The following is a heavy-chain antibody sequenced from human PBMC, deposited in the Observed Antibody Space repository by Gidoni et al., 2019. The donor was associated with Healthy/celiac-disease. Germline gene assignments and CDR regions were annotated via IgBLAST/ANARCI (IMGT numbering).Heavy chain of an antibody. Sequence: EVQLLESGGGLVQPGGSLRLSCAASGFTFSSYAMSWVRQAPGKGLEWVSAISGSGGSTYYADSVKGRFTISRDNSKNTRYLQMNSLRAEDTAVYYCAALRFLEWLFEPYYYYYYMDVWGKGTTVTVSS. D-gene: IGHD3-3*01. CDR2: ISGSGGST. CDR1: GFTFSSYA. J-gene: IGHJ6*03. CDR3: AALRFLEWLFEPYYYYYYMDV. V-gene: IGHV3-23*01.